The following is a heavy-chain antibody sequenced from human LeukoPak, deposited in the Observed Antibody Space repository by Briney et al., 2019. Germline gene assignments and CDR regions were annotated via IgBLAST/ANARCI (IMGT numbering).Heavy chain of an antibody. CDR2: IYNSGIT. D-gene: IGHD2-15*01. J-gene: IGHJ5*02. CDR1: GVSISSDF. CDR3: ARRYCSGGRCYEGFDP. Sequence: SETLSLTCTVSGVSISSDFWSWIRQPPGKGLEWIGYIYNSGITNYNPSLKSRVTISEDTSKNQSSLKLSSVTAADTAVYYCARRYCSGGRCYEGFDPWGQGTLVIVSS. V-gene: IGHV4-4*09.